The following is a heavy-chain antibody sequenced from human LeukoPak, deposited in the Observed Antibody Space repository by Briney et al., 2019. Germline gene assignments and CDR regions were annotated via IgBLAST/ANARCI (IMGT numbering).Heavy chain of an antibody. CDR1: GFIFSSYS. J-gene: IGHJ3*02. V-gene: IGHV3-21*06. D-gene: IGHD2-2*01. CDR3: ARHQLDAFDI. Sequence: GGSLRLSCAASGFIFSSYSMNWVRQAPGKGLEWVSSISSSSTYIYYADSVKGRFTISRDNAKNSLYLQMNSLRAEDTAVYYCARHQLDAFDIWGQGTMVTVSS. CDR2: ISSSSTYI.